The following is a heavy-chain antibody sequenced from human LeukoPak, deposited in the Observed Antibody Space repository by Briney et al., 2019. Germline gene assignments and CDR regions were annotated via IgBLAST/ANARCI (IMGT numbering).Heavy chain of an antibody. Sequence: SGPTLVKPTQTLTLTCTFSGFSLRTSGEGVCWIRQPPGKALEWLALIYWNDDKRYSPSLKSRLTITKDTSKNQVVLTMTNMDPVDTATYYCAHRKLVEDACDIWGQGTMVTVSS. CDR1: GFSLRTSGEG. CDR2: IYWNDDK. V-gene: IGHV2-5*01. CDR3: AHRKLVEDACDI. J-gene: IGHJ3*02. D-gene: IGHD6-6*01.